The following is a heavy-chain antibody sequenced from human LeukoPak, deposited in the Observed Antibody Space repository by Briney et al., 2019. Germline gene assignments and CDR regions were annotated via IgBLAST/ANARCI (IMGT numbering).Heavy chain of an antibody. CDR1: GYTFTGYY. J-gene: IGHJ4*02. Sequence: ASVKVSCKASGYTFTGYYMHWVRQAPGQGLEWMGWINPNSGGTNYAQKFQGRVTMTRDTSIRTAYMELSRLRSDATAVYYCARALFNCSGSSCSRFVYWGQGTQVTVSS. CDR2: INPNSGGT. CDR3: ARALFNCSGSSCSRFVY. D-gene: IGHD2-15*01. V-gene: IGHV1-2*02.